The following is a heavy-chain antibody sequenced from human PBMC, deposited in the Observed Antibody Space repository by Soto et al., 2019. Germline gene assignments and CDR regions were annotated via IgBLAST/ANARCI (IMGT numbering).Heavy chain of an antibody. D-gene: IGHD2-2*03. J-gene: IGHJ5*02. Sequence: QVQLQQWGAGLLKPSETLSLTCAVYGGSFSGYYWSWIRQPPGKGLEWIGEINHSGSTNYNPSLKSRVTISVDPCKNQFSLKLSSVTAADTAVYYCARGLETGYCSSTSCLGRPSGWFDPWGQGTLVTVSS. V-gene: IGHV4-34*01. CDR2: INHSGST. CDR1: GGSFSGYY. CDR3: ARGLETGYCSSTSCLGRPSGWFDP.